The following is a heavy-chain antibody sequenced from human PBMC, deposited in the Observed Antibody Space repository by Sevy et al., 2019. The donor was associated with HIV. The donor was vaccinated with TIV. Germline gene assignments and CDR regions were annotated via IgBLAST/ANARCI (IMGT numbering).Heavy chain of an antibody. CDR2: IKQDGSDK. D-gene: IGHD1-26*01. CDR3: ARDLYSGSYYENY. Sequence: GGSLRLSCAASGFTLSNYWMSRVRQAPGKGLEWVANIKQDGSDKYYVDSVKGRFTISRDNAKNSLYLQMNSLRAEDTAVYYCARDLYSGSYYENYWGQGTLVTVSS. V-gene: IGHV3-7*01. J-gene: IGHJ4*02. CDR1: GFTLSNYW.